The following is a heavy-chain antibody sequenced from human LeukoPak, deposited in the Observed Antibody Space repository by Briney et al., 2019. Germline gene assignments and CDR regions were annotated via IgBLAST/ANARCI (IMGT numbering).Heavy chain of an antibody. D-gene: IGHD3-10*01. V-gene: IGHV4-34*01. Sequence: PSETLSLTCAVYGGSFSGYYWSWIRQPPGKGLEWIGEINHSGSTNYNPSLKSRVTISVDTSKNQFSLKLSSVTAADTAVYYCARLRAWYYYGSGSYSGPWGQGTLVTVSS. CDR1: GGSFSGYY. CDR2: INHSGST. J-gene: IGHJ5*02. CDR3: ARLRAWYYYGSGSYSGP.